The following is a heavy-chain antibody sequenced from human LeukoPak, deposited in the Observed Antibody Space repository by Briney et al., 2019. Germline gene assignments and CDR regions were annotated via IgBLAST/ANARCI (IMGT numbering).Heavy chain of an antibody. CDR1: GGSISSYY. V-gene: IGHV4-4*07. D-gene: IGHD4-11*01. CDR2: ISTSGST. CDR3: ARGGLVEYSNYRYYYYYYGMDV. Sequence: HPSETLSLTCTVSGGSISSYYWSWIRQPAGKGLEWIGRISTSGSTNYNPSLKSRVTMSVDTSKNQFSLKLSSVTAADTAVYYCARGGLVEYSNYRYYYYYYGMDVWGPGTTVTVSS. J-gene: IGHJ6*02.